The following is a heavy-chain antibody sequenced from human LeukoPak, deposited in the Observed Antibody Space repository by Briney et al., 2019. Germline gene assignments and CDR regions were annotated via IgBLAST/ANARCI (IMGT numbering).Heavy chain of an antibody. V-gene: IGHV3-30*02. CDR1: GFAFSTYG. Sequence: QSGGSLRLSCAASGFAFSTYGMHWVRQGPGKGLEWVSFIQSDGSSKHYADSVKGRFTISRDNSKNTLYLQMNSLRTEDTAVYYCANEWLHVSGSYKANNWGQGTLVTVSS. D-gene: IGHD3-10*01. CDR2: IQSDGSSK. J-gene: IGHJ4*02. CDR3: ANEWLHVSGSYKANN.